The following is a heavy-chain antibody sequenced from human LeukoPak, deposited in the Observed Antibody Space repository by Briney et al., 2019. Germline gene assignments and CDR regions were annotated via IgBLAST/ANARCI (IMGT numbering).Heavy chain of an antibody. J-gene: IGHJ3*02. CDR3: ARDYDFWSGYYGAFDI. D-gene: IGHD3-3*01. V-gene: IGHV4-4*07. CDR2: VYATGNT. CDR1: GGSISSYY. Sequence: SETLSLTCTVSGGSISSYYWSWIRQPAGKGLEWIGRVYATGNTNYNPSLKSRVTMSLDTSKNQFSLKLSSVTAADTAVYYCARDYDFWSGYYGAFDIWGQGTVVTVSS.